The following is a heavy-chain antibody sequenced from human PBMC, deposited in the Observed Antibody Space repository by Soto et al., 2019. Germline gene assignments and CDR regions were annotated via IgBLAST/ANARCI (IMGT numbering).Heavy chain of an antibody. CDR1: GFTFSSYA. CDR2: ISGSGGST. Sequence: GGSLRLSCAASGFTFSSYAMSWVRQAPGKGLEWVSAISGSGGSTYYADSVKGRFTISRDNSKNTLYLQMNSLRAEDTAVYYCAKDGGRYYGSGSPYYFDYWGQGTLVTVSS. CDR3: AKDGGRYYGSGSPYYFDY. V-gene: IGHV3-23*01. J-gene: IGHJ4*02. D-gene: IGHD3-10*01.